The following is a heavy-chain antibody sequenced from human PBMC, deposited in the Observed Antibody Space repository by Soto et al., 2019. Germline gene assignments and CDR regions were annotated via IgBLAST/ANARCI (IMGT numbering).Heavy chain of an antibody. Sequence: EVQLLESGGGLVQPGGSLRLSCAASGFTFSSYAMSWVRQAPGKGLEWVSAISGSGGSTYYADSVKGRFTISRDNSKNTLYLQMNSLRAEDTAVYYCANRFNGDHVSNAPQNYFYYMDVWGKGTTVTVSS. CDR3: ANRFNGDHVSNAPQNYFYYMDV. V-gene: IGHV3-23*01. CDR2: ISGSGGST. J-gene: IGHJ6*03. CDR1: GFTFSSYA. D-gene: IGHD4-17*01.